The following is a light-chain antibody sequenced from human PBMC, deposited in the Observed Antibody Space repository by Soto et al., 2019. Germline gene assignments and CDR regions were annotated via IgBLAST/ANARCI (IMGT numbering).Light chain of an antibody. CDR2: KAS. V-gene: IGKV1-5*03. Sequence: DIQMTQSPSTLSASVGDRVTITCRASQSISSWLAWYQQKPGKAPKLLIYKASSLESGVPSRFSGSGSGTEFTLTISSLQPDDFATYYCQQYNSQYTFGQGTKVDI. CDR1: QSISSW. CDR3: QQYNSQYT. J-gene: IGKJ2*01.